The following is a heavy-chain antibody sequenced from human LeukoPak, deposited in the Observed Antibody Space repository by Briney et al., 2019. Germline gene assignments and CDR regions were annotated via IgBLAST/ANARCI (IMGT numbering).Heavy chain of an antibody. D-gene: IGHD6-19*01. J-gene: IGHJ4*02. Sequence: GGSLRLSCVGSGFVFSKYAVHWVRQAPGKGLEWVAVVSYDGDFKLYGDSVKGRFTISRDNSQNMLFLQMNDLRPQDAATYFCARDPYSHDNSGFSYFLQYWGQGTVVTVSS. CDR3: ARDPYSHDNSGFSYFLQY. CDR2: VSYDGDFK. CDR1: GFVFSKYA. V-gene: IGHV3-30-3*01.